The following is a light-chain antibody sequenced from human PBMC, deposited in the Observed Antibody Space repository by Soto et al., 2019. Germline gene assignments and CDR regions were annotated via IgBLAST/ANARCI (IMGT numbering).Light chain of an antibody. Sequence: DIQMTQSPSSLSAAIGDRVTITCQASQSISIYLNWYQQKPGEAPRLLMYGASSLQSGVPSRFSGSGSGKDFTLTISSLQPEDFATYYCQQSYSTLRTFGQGTKVEIK. CDR3: QQSYSTLRT. CDR2: GAS. CDR1: QSISIY. J-gene: IGKJ1*01. V-gene: IGKV1-39*01.